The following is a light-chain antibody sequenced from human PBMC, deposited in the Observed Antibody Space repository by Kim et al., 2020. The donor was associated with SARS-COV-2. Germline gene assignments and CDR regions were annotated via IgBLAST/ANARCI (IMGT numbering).Light chain of an antibody. Sequence: EIVLTQSPATLSLSPGERVTLSCRASQSISSYLAWYQQKPGQAPRLLIYEASNRATGIPVRFSGSGSGTDFTLTISSLEPEDFAVYYCQQRSNWHRAFGQGTKLEI. V-gene: IGKV3-11*01. CDR3: QQRSNWHRA. CDR2: EAS. CDR1: QSISSY. J-gene: IGKJ2*01.